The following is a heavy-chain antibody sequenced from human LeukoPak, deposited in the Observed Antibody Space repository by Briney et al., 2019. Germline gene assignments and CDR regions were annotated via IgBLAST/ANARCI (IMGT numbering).Heavy chain of an antibody. CDR3: AKNRLTGLGNYRYFDS. CDR2: ISTSGGKT. CDR1: GFIFRSFG. Sequence: PGGSLRLSCAASGFIFRSFGMDWVRHTPGKGLEWVAGISTSGGKTFYADSVKGRFTISRDNSKDTLFLQMNTLRSEDTALYYCAKNRLTGLGNYRYFDSWGQGALVTVSS. J-gene: IGHJ4*02. D-gene: IGHD3-10*01. V-gene: IGHV3-23*01.